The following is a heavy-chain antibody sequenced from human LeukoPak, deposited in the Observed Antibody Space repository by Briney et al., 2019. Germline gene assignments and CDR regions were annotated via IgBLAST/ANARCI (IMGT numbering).Heavy chain of an antibody. CDR1: GGSISSSYSY. J-gene: IGHJ3*01. D-gene: IGHD3-10*01. CDR2: IYYSGST. CDR3: AKPSNYYGSATDAFDF. Sequence: PSETLSFTCTVSGGSISSSYSYWGWIRQPPGKGLEWIGNIYYSGSTYYNPSLKSRVTISVDTSKNHFSLKLNSVTAADTAVYYCAKPSNYYGSATDAFDFWGQGTMVTVSS. V-gene: IGHV4-39*07.